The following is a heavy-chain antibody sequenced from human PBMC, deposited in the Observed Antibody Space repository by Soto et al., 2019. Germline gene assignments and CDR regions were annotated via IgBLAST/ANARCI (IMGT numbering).Heavy chain of an antibody. CDR1: GFTFSSYA. V-gene: IGHV3-23*01. CDR3: AKVQPRPNCSCVSCDLVY. J-gene: IGHJ4*02. Sequence: PGGSLRLSCAASGFTFSSYAMNWVRQAPGKGLEWVSTIDYTGGYSYYADSVKGRFTISRDNSQKTLDLQMNSLRAKDTAIYYCAKVQPRPNCSCVSCDLVYWGQGTLVTVPS. CDR2: IDYTGGYS. D-gene: IGHD2-15*01.